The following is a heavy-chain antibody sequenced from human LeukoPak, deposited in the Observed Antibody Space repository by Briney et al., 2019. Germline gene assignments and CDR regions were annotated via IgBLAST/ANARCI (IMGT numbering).Heavy chain of an antibody. V-gene: IGHV1-18*01. D-gene: IGHD6-19*01. J-gene: IGHJ4*02. Sequence: ASVKVSFKASGYTFTIYGISWVRQAPGQGLEGMGWISAYNGNTNYAQKLQGRVTMTTDTSTSTAYMELRSLRSDDTAVYYCARDPRGWYVEYFDYWGQGTLVTVSS. CDR2: ISAYNGNT. CDR1: GYTFTIYG. CDR3: ARDPRGWYVEYFDY.